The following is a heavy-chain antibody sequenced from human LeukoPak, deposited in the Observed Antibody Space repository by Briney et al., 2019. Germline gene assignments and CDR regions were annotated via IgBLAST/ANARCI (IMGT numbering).Heavy chain of an antibody. J-gene: IGHJ4*02. CDR3: ARGLLVRDGYNYRLDY. D-gene: IGHD5-24*01. CDR2: IYYSGST. Sequence: SETLSLTCTVSGGSISSNTYYWSWIRQHPGKGLEWIGYIYYSGSTYYNPSLKSRVTISVDTSKNQFSLKLSSVTAADTAVYYCARGLLVRDGYNYRLDYWGQGTLVTVSS. V-gene: IGHV4-31*03. CDR1: GGSISSNTYY.